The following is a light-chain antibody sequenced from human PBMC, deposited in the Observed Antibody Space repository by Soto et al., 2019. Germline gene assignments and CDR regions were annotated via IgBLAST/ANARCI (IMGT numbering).Light chain of an antibody. V-gene: IGKV3-20*01. CDR2: GAS. CDR3: QHYGSLVLT. J-gene: IGKJ4*01. CDR1: QSVSSTY. Sequence: EIVLTQSPGTLSLSPGERATLSCRASQSVSSTYLAWYQQKPGQAHRLLIYGASSRATGIPDRFSGSGSGTGVTLTISRLEPEDFAVYYCQHYGSLVLTFGGGTKVEIK.